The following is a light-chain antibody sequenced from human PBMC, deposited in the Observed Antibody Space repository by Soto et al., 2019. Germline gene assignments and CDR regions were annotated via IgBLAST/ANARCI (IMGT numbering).Light chain of an antibody. Sequence: EIVLTQSPGTLSLSPGERATLSCRASQSVSSSYLAWYQQKPGQAPRLLIYGASSRATGIPDRFSGSGSGXXXXXXXXRXEPEDFAVYYCQQYGSSPMFTFGPGTKVDIK. CDR2: GAS. J-gene: IGKJ3*01. CDR1: QSVSSSY. V-gene: IGKV3-20*01. CDR3: QQYGSSPMFT.